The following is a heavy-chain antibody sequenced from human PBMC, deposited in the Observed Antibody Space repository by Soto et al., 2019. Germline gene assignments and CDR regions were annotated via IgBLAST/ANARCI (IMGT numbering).Heavy chain of an antibody. Sequence: SQTLSLTCAISGDSVSSKSAAWNWIRQSPSRGLEWLGRTYYRSKWYNDYAVSVKSRITVNPDTSKNQFSLQLSSLRSEDTAVYYCARGPRYYDILTGYSQYYYYYGMDVWGQGTTVTVSS. V-gene: IGHV6-1*01. D-gene: IGHD3-9*01. CDR3: ARGPRYYDILTGYSQYYYYYGMDV. J-gene: IGHJ6*02. CDR2: TYYRSKWYN. CDR1: GDSVSSKSAA.